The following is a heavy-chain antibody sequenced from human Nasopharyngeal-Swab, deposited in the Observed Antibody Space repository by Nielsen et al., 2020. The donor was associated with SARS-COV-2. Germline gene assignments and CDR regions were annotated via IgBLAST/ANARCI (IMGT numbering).Heavy chain of an antibody. CDR2: IGGSGGGT. J-gene: IGHJ4*02. Sequence: GASLKISCAAYGFTFSDYAMSWVRQAPGKGLEWVSVIGGSGGGTYYADSVKGRFTISRDNSNTVYLQMNSLRAGDTAVYYCAKHVRRIDMIRGILRVGLGNYLDSWGQGTLVTVSS. D-gene: IGHD3-10*01. CDR1: GFTFSDYA. V-gene: IGHV3-23*01. CDR3: AKHVRRIDMIRGILRVGLGNYLDS.